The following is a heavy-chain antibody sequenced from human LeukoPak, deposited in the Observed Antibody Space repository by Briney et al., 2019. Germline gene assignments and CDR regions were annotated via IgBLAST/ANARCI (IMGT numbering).Heavy chain of an antibody. D-gene: IGHD2-2*01. CDR1: GFTFSFYS. Sequence: PGGSLRLSCVASGFTFSFYSMNWVRQAPGKGLEWVSSISSSRSGSKSYIYYADSVKGRFTVSRDNAKNSLYLQMNSLSAEDTAVYYCARDCTSATCYSGLDVWGQRTTVTVS. V-gene: IGHV3-21*06. J-gene: IGHJ6*02. CDR3: ARDCTSATCYSGLDV. CDR2: ISSSRSGSKSYI.